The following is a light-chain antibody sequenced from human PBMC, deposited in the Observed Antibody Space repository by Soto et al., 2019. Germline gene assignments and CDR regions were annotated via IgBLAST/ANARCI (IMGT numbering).Light chain of an antibody. CDR2: GAS. V-gene: IGKV3-15*01. Sequence: EIVMTQSPATLSVSPGERATLSCRASESVGSNLAWYQQKPGQAPRLLIHGASKRATGIPARFSGSGSGTEFTLTISSLQSEDFAVYYCQQYNTWPPITFGQGTRLETK. CDR1: ESVGSN. J-gene: IGKJ5*01. CDR3: QQYNTWPPIT.